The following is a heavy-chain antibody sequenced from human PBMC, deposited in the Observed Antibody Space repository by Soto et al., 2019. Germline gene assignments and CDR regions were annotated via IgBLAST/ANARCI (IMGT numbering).Heavy chain of an antibody. D-gene: IGHD3-10*01. CDR1: GFTFSDHY. V-gene: IGHV3-72*01. CDR3: GRAFYASGSYSLDY. J-gene: IGHJ4*02. CDR2: TRNRANRYTT. Sequence: PGGSLRLSCAASGFTFSDHYMDWVRQAPGKGLEWVGRTRNRANRYTTEYAASVQGRFTISRDDSKSSLYLQMNSLNTEDTVVYYCGRAFYASGSYSLDYWGQGTRVTVSS.